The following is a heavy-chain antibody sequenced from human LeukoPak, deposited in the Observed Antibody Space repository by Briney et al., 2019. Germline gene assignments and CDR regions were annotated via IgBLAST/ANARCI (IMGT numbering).Heavy chain of an antibody. J-gene: IGHJ4*02. Sequence: GESLKISCQTSRYRFSSFWIGWVRQMPGKGLEWMGIIYPGDSDTRYNPSFQGQVTISADKSTSTAYLQCSSLKASETAMYYCARLGGSERRFYFDYWGKGSLVTVSS. CDR3: ARLGGSERRFYFDY. CDR1: RYRFSSFW. CDR2: IYPGDSDT. D-gene: IGHD5-12*01. V-gene: IGHV5-51*01.